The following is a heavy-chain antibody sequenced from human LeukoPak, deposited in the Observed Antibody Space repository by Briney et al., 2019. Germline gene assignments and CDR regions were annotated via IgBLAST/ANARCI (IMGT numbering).Heavy chain of an antibody. CDR3: ARIPDIAVAGYYYYYYMDV. CDR2: MNPNSGNT. D-gene: IGHD6-19*01. Sequence: ASVKVSCKASGYTFTSYDINWVRQATGQGLEWMGWMNPNSGNTGYAQKFQGRVTMTRNTSISTAYMELSSLRSEDTAVYYCARIPDIAVAGYYYYYYMDVWGKGTTVTVSS. CDR1: GYTFTSYD. V-gene: IGHV1-8*01. J-gene: IGHJ6*03.